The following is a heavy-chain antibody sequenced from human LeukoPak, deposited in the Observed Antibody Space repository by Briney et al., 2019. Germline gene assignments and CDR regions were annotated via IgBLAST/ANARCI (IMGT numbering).Heavy chain of an antibody. Sequence: PGGSLRLSCAASGFTFSSYWMHWVRQAPGKGLVWVSRINTDGSSTSYADSVKGRFTISRDNAKNTLYLQMNSLRAEDTAVYYCATYSYAPHAFDIWGQGTMVTVSS. CDR3: ATYSYAPHAFDI. J-gene: IGHJ3*02. D-gene: IGHD5-18*01. CDR2: INTDGSST. CDR1: GFTFSSYW. V-gene: IGHV3-74*01.